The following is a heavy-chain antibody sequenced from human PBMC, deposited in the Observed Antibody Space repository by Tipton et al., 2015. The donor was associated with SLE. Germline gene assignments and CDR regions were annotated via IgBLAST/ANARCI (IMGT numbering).Heavy chain of an antibody. CDR2: IFSSGNT. V-gene: IGHV4-61*02. CDR3: AREGISYCGGDCHGSFDY. CDR1: GDSMNSGVYY. Sequence: TLSLTCTVSGDSMNSGVYYWSWLRQPAGKGLEWIGRIFSSGNTIYNPSLKSRVTISEDTSKNQFSLRLSSLTAADTAVYYCAREGISYCGGDCHGSFDYWGQGSLVTVSS. D-gene: IGHD2-21*01. J-gene: IGHJ4*02.